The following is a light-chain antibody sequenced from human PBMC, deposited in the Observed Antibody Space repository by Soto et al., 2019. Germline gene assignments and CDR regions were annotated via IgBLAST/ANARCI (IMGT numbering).Light chain of an antibody. CDR3: SSYTSTSIV. J-gene: IGLJ1*01. V-gene: IGLV2-14*01. Sequence: QSMLTQPASVSGSPGQSITISCTGTSSDVGGYNYVSWYQRHPGKAPKLMIYDVSNRPSGVSNRFSGSKSGNTASLTISGLQAEDEADYHCSSYTSTSIVFGTGTKVTVL. CDR2: DVS. CDR1: SSDVGGYNY.